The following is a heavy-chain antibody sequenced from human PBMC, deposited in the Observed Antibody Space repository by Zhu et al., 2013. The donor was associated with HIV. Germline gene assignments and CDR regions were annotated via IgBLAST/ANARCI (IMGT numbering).Heavy chain of an antibody. Sequence: QVQLVQSGAAVKKPGASVKISCRASGDTFINFYIHWVRQAPGQGLEWMGIINPSGGSTSYAQKFQGRVTMTRDTSTSTVYMELSSLRSEDTAVYYCARGPPITYDSSGYSDYWGQGTLVTVS. CDR2: INPSGGST. V-gene: IGHV1-46*01. D-gene: IGHD3-22*01. J-gene: IGHJ4*02. CDR3: ARGPPITYDSSGYSDY. CDR1: GDTFINFY.